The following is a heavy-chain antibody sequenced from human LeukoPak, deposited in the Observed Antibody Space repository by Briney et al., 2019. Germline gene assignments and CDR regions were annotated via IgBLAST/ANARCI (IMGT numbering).Heavy chain of an antibody. CDR1: GFTFSGSA. CDR3: ARDSYYYDSSGYDFDY. Sequence: GGSLRLSCAASGFTFSGSAMHWVRQAPGQGLEWMGIINPSGGSTSYAQKFQGRVTMTRDTSTSTVYMELSSLRSEDTAVYYCARDSYYYDSSGYDFDYWGQGTLVTVSS. CDR2: INPSGGST. J-gene: IGHJ4*02. V-gene: IGHV1-46*01. D-gene: IGHD3-22*01.